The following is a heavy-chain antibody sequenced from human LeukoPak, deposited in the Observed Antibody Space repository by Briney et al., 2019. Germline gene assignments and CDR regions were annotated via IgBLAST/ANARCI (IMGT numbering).Heavy chain of an antibody. V-gene: IGHV3-7*01. CDR3: ASLDSTKSVF. CDR1: GFRFGRDR. J-gene: IGHJ1*01. CDR2: IKQDGSEE. Sequence: GGSLRLTCVASGFRFGRDRISWVRQAPGKGLEWVSCIKQDGSEEYYVGSVRGRFTVSVDNGKNSLYLQMNSLRAEDTARYYCASLDSTKSVFWGRGTAVTVSS. D-gene: IGHD2-2*01.